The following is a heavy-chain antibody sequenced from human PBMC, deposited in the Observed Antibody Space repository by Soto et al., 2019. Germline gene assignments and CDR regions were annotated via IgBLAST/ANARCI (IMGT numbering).Heavy chain of an antibody. V-gene: IGHV1-2*04. J-gene: IGHJ4*02. CDR2: INPNSGGT. CDR3: ARVFRGWGSYYSFDS. CDR1: GYTFTGYY. Sequence: QVQLVQSGAEVKKPGASVKVSCKASGYTFTGYYMHWVRQAPGQGLEWMGWINPNSGGTNYAQKFQGWVTMTRDTSIITAYMGLSRLRFDDTAVYYGARVFRGWGSYYSFDSGGQGTLVTVSS. D-gene: IGHD3-10*01.